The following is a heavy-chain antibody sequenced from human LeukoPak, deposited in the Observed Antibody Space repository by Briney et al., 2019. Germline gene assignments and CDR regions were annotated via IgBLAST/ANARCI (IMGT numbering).Heavy chain of an antibody. D-gene: IGHD3-22*01. CDR1: GYTLTELS. V-gene: IGHV1-24*01. CDR3: ARKVPNDSSGYYYRGQFDP. CDR2: FDPEDGKT. Sequence: ASVKVSCKVSGYTLTELSMHWVRQAPGKGLEWMGGFDPEDGKTIYAQKFQGRVTMTEDTSTGTVYMELSSLRSEDTAVYYCARKVPNDSSGYYYRGQFDPWGQGTLVTVSS. J-gene: IGHJ5*02.